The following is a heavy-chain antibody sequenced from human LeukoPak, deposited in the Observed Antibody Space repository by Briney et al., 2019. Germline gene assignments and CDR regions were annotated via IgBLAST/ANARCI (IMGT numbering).Heavy chain of an antibody. CDR2: ITYSGNS. D-gene: IGHD3-3*01. CDR3: ARISGVALSGAMADYYHMDV. Sequence: PSETLSLTCTVSGASVGSGTYYWTWIRQHPEKGLDSIGYITYSGNSYYNPSLQSRVTISADTSRNQFSLKVNSVTAADTAMYYCARISGVALSGAMADYYHMDVWGKGTTVTVSS. J-gene: IGHJ6*03. V-gene: IGHV4-31*03. CDR1: GASVGSGTYY.